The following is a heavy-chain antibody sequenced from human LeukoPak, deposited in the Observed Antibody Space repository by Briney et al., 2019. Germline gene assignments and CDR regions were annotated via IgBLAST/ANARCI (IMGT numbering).Heavy chain of an antibody. D-gene: IGHD1-26*01. J-gene: IGHJ2*01. CDR2: INSSGGST. V-gene: IGHV1-46*01. CDR1: GYTFTSYY. Sequence: ASVKVSCKASGYTFTSYYMHWLRQAPRQGLEWMGIINSSGGSTSYAQKFQGRVTMTRDTSTSTVYMELSSLRSEDKAVYYCARNAGKKENWYFDLWGRGTLVTVSS. CDR3: ARNAGKKENWYFDL.